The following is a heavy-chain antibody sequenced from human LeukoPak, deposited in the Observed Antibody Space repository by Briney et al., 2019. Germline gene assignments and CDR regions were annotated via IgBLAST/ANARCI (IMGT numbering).Heavy chain of an antibody. CDR2: MKEDGGEK. V-gene: IGHV3-7*01. CDR3: AGVRTEWYIDL. D-gene: IGHD2-8*02. CDR1: GFIFSPYW. J-gene: IGHJ2*01. Sequence: GGSLRLSCAASGFIFSPYWVTWVRQAPGMGLEWVANMKEDGGEKFYVDSVRGRFTISRDNAKNSLYLQMNSLGVEDTGVYYCAGVRTEWYIDLWGRGTLVTVST.